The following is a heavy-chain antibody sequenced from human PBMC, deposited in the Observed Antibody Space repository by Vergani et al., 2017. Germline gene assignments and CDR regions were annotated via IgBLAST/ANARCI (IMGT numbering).Heavy chain of an antibody. V-gene: IGHV1-8*01. CDR2: VKPNSGST. CDR3: ARRVPHFDY. J-gene: IGHJ4*02. CDR1: GYTFTSAE. Sequence: QVQLVQSGADVKKPGASVRVSCKASGYTFTSAEINWVRQATGQGLEWMGWVKPNSGSTDYAQKFQGRVTMTRDTSINTAYMELSSLTSEDTAVYYCARRVPHFDYWGQGTVVTVSS.